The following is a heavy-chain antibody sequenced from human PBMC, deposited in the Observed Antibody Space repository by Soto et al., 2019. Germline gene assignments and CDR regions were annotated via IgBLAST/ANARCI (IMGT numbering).Heavy chain of an antibody. CDR2: INPSAGST. V-gene: IGHV1-46*03. J-gene: IGHJ4*02. Sequence: GASVKVSCKASGYTFTSYYMHWVRQAPGQGLEWMGMINPSAGSTSYAQKFQGRVTMTRDTSTSTVYMDLSSLRSEDTAVYYCARGLGWAPPRDYWGPGTLVTVSS. CDR1: GYTFTSYY. CDR3: ARGLGWAPPRDY. D-gene: IGHD2-2*03.